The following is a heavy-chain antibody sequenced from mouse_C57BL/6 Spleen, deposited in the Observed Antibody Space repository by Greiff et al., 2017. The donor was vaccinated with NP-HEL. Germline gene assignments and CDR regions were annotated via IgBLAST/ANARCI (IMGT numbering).Heavy chain of an antibody. CDR2: INPGSGGT. D-gene: IGHD1-1*01. CDR1: GYAFTNYL. V-gene: IGHV1-54*01. J-gene: IGHJ3*01. CDR3: ARWATTVVKGFAY. Sequence: QVQLQQSGAELVRPGTSVKVSCKASGYAFTNYLIEWVKQRPGQGLEWIGVINPGSGGTNYNEKFKGKATLTADKSSSPAYMQLSSLTSEDSAVYFCARWATTVVKGFAYWGQGTLVTVSA.